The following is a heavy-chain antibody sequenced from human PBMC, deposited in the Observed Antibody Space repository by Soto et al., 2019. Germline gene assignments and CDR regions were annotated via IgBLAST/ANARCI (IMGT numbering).Heavy chain of an antibody. CDR2: ISGSGGST. J-gene: IGHJ6*02. CDR3: AKVPEFGLSYYGMDV. D-gene: IGHD3-10*01. V-gene: IGHV3-23*01. CDR1: GFTFSSYA. Sequence: GGSLRLSCAASGFTFSSYAMSWVRQAPGKGLEWVSAISGSGGSTYYADSVKGRFTISRDNSKNTLYLQMNSLRAEDTAVYFCAKVPEFGLSYYGMDVWCQGTTVTVSS.